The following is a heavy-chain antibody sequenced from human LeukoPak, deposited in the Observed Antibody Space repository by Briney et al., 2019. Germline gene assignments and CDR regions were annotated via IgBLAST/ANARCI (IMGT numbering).Heavy chain of an antibody. Sequence: GASVKVSCKASGYTFTSYYMHWVRQAPEQGLEWMGIINPSGGSTSYAQKFQGRVTMTRDTSTSTVYMELSSLRSEDTAVYYCARDQGDGNYGDYDLDYWGQGTLVTVSS. CDR1: GYTFTSYY. J-gene: IGHJ4*02. D-gene: IGHD4-17*01. CDR3: ARDQGDGNYGDYDLDY. CDR2: INPSGGST. V-gene: IGHV1-46*01.